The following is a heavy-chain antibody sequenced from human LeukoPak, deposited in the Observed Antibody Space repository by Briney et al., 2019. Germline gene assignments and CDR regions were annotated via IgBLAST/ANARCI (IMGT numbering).Heavy chain of an antibody. CDR3: ARAISGYSNTFDP. CDR1: GYTFTSYD. Sequence: GASVKVSCRASGYTFTSYDIDWVRQATGQGLEWMGWMNPNSGNTGYAQKFQGRVTMTRNTSISTAYMELSSLRSEDTAVYYCARAISGYSNTFDPWGQGTLVTVSS. D-gene: IGHD6-13*01. V-gene: IGHV1-8*01. CDR2: MNPNSGNT. J-gene: IGHJ5*02.